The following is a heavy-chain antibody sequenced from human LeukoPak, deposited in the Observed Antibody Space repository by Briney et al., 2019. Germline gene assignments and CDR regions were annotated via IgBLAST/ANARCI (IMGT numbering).Heavy chain of an antibody. J-gene: IGHJ4*02. Sequence: GEALKISCKGSGYSFTSYWIGWVLQTPRKGREWMGIIYPGDSDTRYSPSFQGKVTTSPPKSISTAYLQWSSLKASDAAMYYCARRDCSSTSCYELDYWGQGTLVTVSS. CDR3: ARRDCSSTSCYELDY. CDR1: GYSFTSYW. V-gene: IGHV5-51*01. CDR2: IYPGDSDT. D-gene: IGHD2-2*01.